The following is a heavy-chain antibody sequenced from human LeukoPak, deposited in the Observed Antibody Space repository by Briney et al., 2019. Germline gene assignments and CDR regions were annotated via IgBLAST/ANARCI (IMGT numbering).Heavy chain of an antibody. CDR2: INWNGGST. D-gene: IGHD1-26*01. CDR3: ANLYYSGIDPGAFDI. V-gene: IGHV3-20*04. J-gene: IGHJ3*02. Sequence: GGSLRLSCAASGFTFDDYGMSWVRQAPGKGLEWVSGINWNGGSTGYADSVKGRFTISRDNAKNSLYLQMNSLRAEDTAVYYCANLYYSGIDPGAFDIWGQGTMVTVSS. CDR1: GFTFDDYG.